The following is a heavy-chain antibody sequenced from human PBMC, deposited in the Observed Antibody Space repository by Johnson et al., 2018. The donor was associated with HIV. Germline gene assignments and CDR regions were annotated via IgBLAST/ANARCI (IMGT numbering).Heavy chain of an antibody. CDR1: GFTFSNAW. V-gene: IGHV3-15*01. D-gene: IGHD3-16*01. Sequence: VQLVESGGGLIQPGGSLRLSCAASGFTFSNAWMTWVRQAPGKGLEWVGRIKSKTDGGTTDYAAPVQGRFTISRDDSKDTLYLQINSLKTEDTAVYYCTSEGAFYDAFDIWGQGAMVTVSS. CDR3: TSEGAFYDAFDI. J-gene: IGHJ3*02. CDR2: IKSKTDGGTT.